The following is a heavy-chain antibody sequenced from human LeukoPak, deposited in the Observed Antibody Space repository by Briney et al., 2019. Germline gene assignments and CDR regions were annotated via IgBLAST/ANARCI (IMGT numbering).Heavy chain of an antibody. V-gene: IGHV3-74*01. CDR3: ARERYYYGSGSLLDY. CDR2: INSDGSST. J-gene: IGHJ4*02. Sequence: PGGSLRLSCAAPGFTFSSYWMHWVRQAPGKGLVWVSRINSDGSSTSYADSVKGRFTISRDNAKNTLYLQMNSLRAEDTAVYYCARERYYYGSGSLLDYWGQGTLVTVSS. CDR1: GFTFSSYW. D-gene: IGHD3-10*01.